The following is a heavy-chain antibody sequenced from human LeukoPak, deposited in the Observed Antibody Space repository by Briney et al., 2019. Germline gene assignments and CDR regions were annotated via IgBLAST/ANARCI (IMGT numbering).Heavy chain of an antibody. J-gene: IGHJ5*02. Sequence: KASETLSLTCAVYGGSFSGYYWSWIRQPPGKGLEWIGEINHSGSTNYNPSLKSRVTISVDTSKNQFSLKLSSVTAADTAVYYCARVYSVAAAEDNWFDPWGQGTLVTVSS. V-gene: IGHV4-34*01. CDR3: ARVYSVAAAEDNWFDP. D-gene: IGHD6-13*01. CDR2: INHSGST. CDR1: GGSFSGYY.